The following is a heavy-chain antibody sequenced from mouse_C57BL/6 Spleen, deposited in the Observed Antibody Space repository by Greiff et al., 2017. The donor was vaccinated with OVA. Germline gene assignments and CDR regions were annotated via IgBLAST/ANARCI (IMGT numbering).Heavy chain of an antibody. Sequence: EVQGVESGGDLVKPGGSLKLSCAASGFTFSSYGMSWVRQTPDKRLEWVATISSGGSYTYYPDSVKGRFTISRDNAKNTLYLQMSSLKSEDTAMYYCARLHYSNYFDYWGQGTTLTVSS. CDR3: ARLHYSNYFDY. J-gene: IGHJ2*01. V-gene: IGHV5-6*01. CDR2: ISSGGSYT. CDR1: GFTFSSYG. D-gene: IGHD2-5*01.